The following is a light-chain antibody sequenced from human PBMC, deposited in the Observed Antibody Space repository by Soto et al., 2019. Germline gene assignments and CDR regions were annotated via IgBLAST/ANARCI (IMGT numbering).Light chain of an antibody. J-gene: IGLJ1*01. V-gene: IGLV2-14*01. Sequence: QSALTQPASVSGSPGQSITISCTGTSSDVGGYNYVSWYQVHPGKAPKLMIYEVTNRPSGVSNRFSGSKSGNTASLTISGLQAEDEAKYFCSSYVTDTTPYVFGTGTKLTVL. CDR2: EVT. CDR1: SSDVGGYNY. CDR3: SSYVTDTTPYV.